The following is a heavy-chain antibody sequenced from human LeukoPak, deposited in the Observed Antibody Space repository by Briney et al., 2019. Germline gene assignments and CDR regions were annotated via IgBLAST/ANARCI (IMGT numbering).Heavy chain of an antibody. CDR3: AREVDGGTNWFDP. CDR2: IYYSGST. D-gene: IGHD4-23*01. CDR1: GGSISSYY. V-gene: IGHV4-59*12. J-gene: IGHJ5*02. Sequence: PSETLSLTCTVSGGSISSYYWSWIRQPPGKGLEWIGYIYYSGSTNYNPSLKSRVTISVDTSKNQFSLKLSSVTAADTAVYYCAREVDGGTNWFDPWGQGTLVTVSS.